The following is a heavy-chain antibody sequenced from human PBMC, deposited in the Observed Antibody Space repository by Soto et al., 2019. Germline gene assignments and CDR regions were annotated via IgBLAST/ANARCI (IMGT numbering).Heavy chain of an antibody. CDR2: IYYSGST. V-gene: IGHV4-39*01. Sequence: PSETLSLTCTVSGGSISSSSYYWGWIRQPPGKGLEWIGSIYYSGSTYYNPSLKSRVTISVDTSKNQFSLKLSSVTAADTAVYYCARRGFNTMVRGVMGYYYYMDVWGQGTLVTVSS. CDR3: ARRGFNTMVRGVMGYYYYMDV. CDR1: GGSISSSSYY. J-gene: IGHJ6*03. D-gene: IGHD3-10*01.